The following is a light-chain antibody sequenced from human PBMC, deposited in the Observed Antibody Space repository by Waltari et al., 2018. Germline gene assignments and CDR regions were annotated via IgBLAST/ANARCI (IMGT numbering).Light chain of an antibody. J-gene: IGKJ1*01. CDR3: QQYNSYSWT. V-gene: IGKV1-5*03. Sequence: DIQMTQSPSTLSASVGDIVTITCRASQSIRSWLAWYQQKPGKAPKLLIYKASSLESGVPSRFSGSGSGTEFTLTISSLQPDDFATYYCQQYNSYSWTFGQGTKVEIK. CDR2: KAS. CDR1: QSIRSW.